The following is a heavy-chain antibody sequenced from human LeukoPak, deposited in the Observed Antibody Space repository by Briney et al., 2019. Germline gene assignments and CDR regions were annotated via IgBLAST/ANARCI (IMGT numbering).Heavy chain of an antibody. V-gene: IGHV4-34*01. CDR1: GGSFSGYY. CDR2: INHSGST. Sequence: PSETLSFTCGVYGGSFSGYYWSWIRQPPGKGLEWIGEINHSGSTNYNPSLKSRVTISVDTSKNQFSLKLNSVTAADTAVYYCASFYCSGGSCYQYYSYYYMDVWGKGTTVTISS. J-gene: IGHJ6*03. CDR3: ASFYCSGGSCYQYYSYYYMDV. D-gene: IGHD2-15*01.